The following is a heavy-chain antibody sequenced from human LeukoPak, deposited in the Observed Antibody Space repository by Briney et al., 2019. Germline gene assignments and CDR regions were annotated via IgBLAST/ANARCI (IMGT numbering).Heavy chain of an antibody. Sequence: PGGSLRLSCAASGFTFSSYEMNWVRQAPGKGLEWVAFIRYDGGNKYYADSVKGRFTMSRDNSKNSLYLQMNSLRAEDTAVYYCAKDRYYTSGSYFGYFDYWGQGTLVTVSS. J-gene: IGHJ4*02. CDR2: IRYDGGNK. CDR1: GFTFSSYE. V-gene: IGHV3-30*02. CDR3: AKDRYYTSGSYFGYFDY. D-gene: IGHD3-10*01.